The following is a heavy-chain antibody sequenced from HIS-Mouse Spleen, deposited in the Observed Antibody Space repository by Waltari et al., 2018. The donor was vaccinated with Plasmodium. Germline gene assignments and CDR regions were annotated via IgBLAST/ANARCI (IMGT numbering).Heavy chain of an antibody. CDR2: ISSSSSYI. CDR3: AREDILTGYYNDYWYFDL. CDR1: GFTFSSYS. J-gene: IGHJ2*01. D-gene: IGHD3-9*01. Sequence: EVQLVESGGGLVKPGGSLRLSCAASGFTFSSYSMNWVRQAPGKGRGWVSSISSSSSYIYYADSVKGRFTISRDNAKNSLYLQMNSLRAEDTAVYYCAREDILTGYYNDYWYFDLWGRGTLVTVSS. V-gene: IGHV3-21*01.